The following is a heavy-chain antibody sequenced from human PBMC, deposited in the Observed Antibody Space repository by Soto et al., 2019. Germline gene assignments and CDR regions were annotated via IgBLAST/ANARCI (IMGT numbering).Heavy chain of an antibody. D-gene: IGHD3-22*01. Sequence: EAQLVETGGGLIQPGGSLRLSCAASGFSVSDNYMSLVRQAPGKGLEWVSVVFSVTATYYADFVKGRFTMSRDPSKNTLYLQMNSLRAEDTAKYYCSRDIVQHYDGSGYISWGQGTLVTVSS. CDR1: GFSVSDNY. CDR3: SRDIVQHYDGSGYIS. J-gene: IGHJ4*02. V-gene: IGHV3-53*02. CDR2: VFSVTAT.